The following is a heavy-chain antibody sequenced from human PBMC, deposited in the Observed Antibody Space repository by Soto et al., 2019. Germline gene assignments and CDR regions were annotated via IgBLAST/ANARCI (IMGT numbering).Heavy chain of an antibody. Sequence: QVQLQQWGAGLLKPSETLSLTCAVYGGSFSGYYWSWIRQPPGKGLEWIGEINHSGSTNYNPSLKSRVTISVDTSKNQFSLKLSSVTAADTAVYYCATTTNLGALDYWGQGTLVTVSS. CDR1: GGSFSGYY. D-gene: IGHD1-7*01. V-gene: IGHV4-34*01. CDR3: ATTTNLGALDY. CDR2: INHSGST. J-gene: IGHJ4*02.